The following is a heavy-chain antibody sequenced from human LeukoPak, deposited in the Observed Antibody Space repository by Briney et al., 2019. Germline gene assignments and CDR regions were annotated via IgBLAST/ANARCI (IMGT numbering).Heavy chain of an antibody. CDR1: GFTFSTYG. J-gene: IGHJ4*02. D-gene: IGHD7-27*01. CDR2: ISPTARSI. Sequence: GGSLRLTCAASGFTFSTYGMRWVRQAQGQGLEWGSFISPTARSIYFADSVQGRFTISRDNAKDSLYLQMDNLRAEDTAVYYCARSRGPVIGAYFDSWGQGALVTVSS. V-gene: IGHV3-48*03. CDR3: ARSRGPVIGAYFDS.